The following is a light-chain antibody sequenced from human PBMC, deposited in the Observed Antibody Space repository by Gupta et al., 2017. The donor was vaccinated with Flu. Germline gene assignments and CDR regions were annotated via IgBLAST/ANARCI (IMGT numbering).Light chain of an antibody. J-gene: IGLJ3*02. V-gene: IGLV3-25*03. CDR2: KDT. Sequence: YELTQPPSVSGSPGQTARNTCSGDTLTKQYVFWYQQKPGQAPVMVMSKDTERPSGIPERFSGSSSGTTVTLTISAVQAEDGADYYCQSADSSGHHVMFGGGTQLTVL. CDR3: QSADSSGHHVM. CDR1: TLTKQY.